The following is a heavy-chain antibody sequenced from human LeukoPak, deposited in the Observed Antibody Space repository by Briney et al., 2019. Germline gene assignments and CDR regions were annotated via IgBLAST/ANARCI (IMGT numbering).Heavy chain of an antibody. CDR1: GGSISSYY. CDR3: ARETPYYYDSSGYYFDY. Sequence: SETLSLTCTVSGGSISSYYWSWIRQPPGKGLEWIGYIYYSGSTNYNPSLKSRVAISVDTSKNQFSLKLSSVTAADTAVYYCARETPYYYDSSGYYFDYWGQGTLVTVSS. D-gene: IGHD3-22*01. CDR2: IYYSGST. V-gene: IGHV4-59*01. J-gene: IGHJ4*02.